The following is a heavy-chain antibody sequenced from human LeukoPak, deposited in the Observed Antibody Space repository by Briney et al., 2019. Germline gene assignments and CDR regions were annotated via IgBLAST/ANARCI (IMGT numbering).Heavy chain of an antibody. CDR3: ARDLSGDTMSPAFDI. Sequence: GRSLRLSCAASGFTFSSYGMHWVRQAPGKGLEWVAVISYDGSNKYYADSVKGRFTISRDNAKNSLYLQMNSLRAEDTAVYYCARDLSGDTMSPAFDIWGQGTMVTVSS. V-gene: IGHV3-30*03. CDR2: ISYDGSNK. J-gene: IGHJ3*02. D-gene: IGHD3-10*01. CDR1: GFTFSSYG.